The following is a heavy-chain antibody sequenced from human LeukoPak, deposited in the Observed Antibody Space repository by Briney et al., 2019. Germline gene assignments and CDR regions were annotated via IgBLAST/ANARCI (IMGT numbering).Heavy chain of an antibody. Sequence: PSETLSLTCGVYGGSFSGFYWSWIRQPPGKGLEWIGEINHGGSTNYIPSLKSRVTISVDTSKNQFSLKLSSVTAADTAMYYCARHIGGVDYYWGQGALVTVSS. CDR3: ARHIGGVDYY. CDR2: INHGGST. D-gene: IGHD2-8*01. J-gene: IGHJ4*02. CDR1: GGSFSGFY. V-gene: IGHV4-34*01.